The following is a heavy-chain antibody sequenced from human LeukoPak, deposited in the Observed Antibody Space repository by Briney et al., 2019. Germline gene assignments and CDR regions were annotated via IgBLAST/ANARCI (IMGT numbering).Heavy chain of an antibody. CDR3: ARTANYYYYYLDV. Sequence: SETLSLTCTVSGGSISSSNYYWGWIRQPPGKVLEWIGSIYYSGSTYYNPSLKSRVTISVDTSKNQFSLKLSSVTAADTAVYYCARTANYYYYYLDVWGKGTTVAISS. CDR2: IYYSGST. J-gene: IGHJ6*03. CDR1: GGSISSSNYY. V-gene: IGHV4-39*01.